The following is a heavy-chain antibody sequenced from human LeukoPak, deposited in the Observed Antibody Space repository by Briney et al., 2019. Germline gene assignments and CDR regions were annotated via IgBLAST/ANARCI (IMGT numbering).Heavy chain of an antibody. CDR1: GFTFSSYA. D-gene: IGHD1-26*01. J-gene: IGHJ3*02. CDR3: ARDRYSGSYDAFDI. Sequence: GGSLRLSCAASGFTFSSYAIHWVRQAPGQGLEWMGGIIPIFGTANYAQKFQGRVTITADESTSTAYMELSSLRSEDTAVYYCARDRYSGSYDAFDIWGQGTMVTVPS. CDR2: IIPIFGTA. V-gene: IGHV1-69*01.